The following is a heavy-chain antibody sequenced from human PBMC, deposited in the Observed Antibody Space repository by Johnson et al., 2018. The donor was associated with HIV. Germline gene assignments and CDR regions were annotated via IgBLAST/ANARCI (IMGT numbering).Heavy chain of an antibody. CDR3: AKLRSGGCAVIAFDI. D-gene: IGHD1-26*01. CDR1: GFTFSTYS. CDR2: ISYDGNNK. J-gene: IGHJ3*02. V-gene: IGHV3-30*18. Sequence: QVQLVESGGGVVQPGRSLRLSCAASGFTFSTYSMHWVRQAPGMRLEWVAVISYDGNNKYYADSVKGRFTISRDNSKNTLYLQMNSLRAEDTAVYYCAKLRSGGCAVIAFDIWGQGTMVTVSS.